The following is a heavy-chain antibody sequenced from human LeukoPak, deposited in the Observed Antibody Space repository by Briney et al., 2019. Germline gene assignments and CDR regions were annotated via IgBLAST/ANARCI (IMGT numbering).Heavy chain of an antibody. D-gene: IGHD1-26*01. CDR1: GFTFSSYG. CDR3: ARTLYSGSSLDY. CDR2: ISSGSSTI. V-gene: IGHV3-48*01. J-gene: IGHJ4*02. Sequence: GGSLRLSCAASGFTFSSYGMNWARQAPGKGLEWVSYISSGSSTIYYADSVKGRFTISRDNAKNSLYVQMNGLRAEDTAVYYCARTLYSGSSLDYWGQGTLVTVSS.